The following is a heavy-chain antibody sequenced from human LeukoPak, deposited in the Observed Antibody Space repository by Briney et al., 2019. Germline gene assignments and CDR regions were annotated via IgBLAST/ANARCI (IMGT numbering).Heavy chain of an antibody. CDR3: ASLRRDGYNCNY. V-gene: IGHV4-30-4*08. CDR1: GGSISSGDYY. CDR2: IYYSGST. Sequence: PSETLSLTCTVSGGSISSGDYYWSWIRQPPGKGLEWIGYIYYSGSTYYNPSFKSRVTISVDTSKNQFSLKLSSVTAADTAVYYCASLRRDGYNCNYWGQGTLVTVSS. J-gene: IGHJ4*02. D-gene: IGHD5-24*01.